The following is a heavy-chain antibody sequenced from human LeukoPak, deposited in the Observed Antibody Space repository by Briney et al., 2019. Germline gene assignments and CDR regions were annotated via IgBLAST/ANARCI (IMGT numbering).Heavy chain of an antibody. CDR1: GYSISSGYY. D-gene: IGHD3-22*01. J-gene: IGHJ3*02. CDR2: IYHSGST. V-gene: IGHV4-38-2*02. Sequence: SETLSLTCTVSGYSISSGYYWGWIRQPPGKGLEWIGSIYHSGSTYYNPSLKSRVTISVDTPKNQFSLKLSSVTAADTAVYYCARGDSYYDSSGFAFDIWGQGTMVTVS. CDR3: ARGDSYYDSSGFAFDI.